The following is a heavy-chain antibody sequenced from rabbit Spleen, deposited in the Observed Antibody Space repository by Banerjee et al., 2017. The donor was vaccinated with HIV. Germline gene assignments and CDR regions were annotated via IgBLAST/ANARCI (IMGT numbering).Heavy chain of an antibody. J-gene: IGHJ4*01. CDR3: ASAYDTYDYGFNL. CDR1: GFDLNTYG. Sequence: QEQLVESGGGLVQPGGSLKLSYKASGFDLNTYGVSWVRQAPGKGLEWIGCINTYTAKGVYATWAKGRFTISKTASTTVTLQLTSLTAADTATYFCASAYDTYDYGFNLWGQGTLVTVS. D-gene: IGHD6-1*01. CDR2: INTYTAKG. V-gene: IGHV1S39*01.